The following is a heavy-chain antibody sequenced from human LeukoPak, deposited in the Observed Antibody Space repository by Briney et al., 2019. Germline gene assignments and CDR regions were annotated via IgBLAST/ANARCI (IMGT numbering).Heavy chain of an antibody. CDR3: AGGRRGESDGFYYDYYFDS. CDR1: GGSISSHY. Sequence: SETLSLTCSISGGSISSHYWSWIRQPPGRGLEWIGYIYYSGATNYIPSLKSRISISLDTSRNQFSLKLSSVTAADTAVYYCAGGRRGESDGFYYDYYFDSWGQGTLVTVSS. J-gene: IGHJ4*02. CDR2: IYYSGAT. V-gene: IGHV4-59*11. D-gene: IGHD3-22*01.